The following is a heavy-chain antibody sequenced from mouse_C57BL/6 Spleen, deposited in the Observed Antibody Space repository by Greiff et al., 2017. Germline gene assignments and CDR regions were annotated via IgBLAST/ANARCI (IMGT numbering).Heavy chain of an antibody. CDR2: IDPETGGN. V-gene: IGHV1-15*01. Sequence: VQLQQSGAELVRPGASVTLSCKASGYTFTDYDMHWVKQTPVHGLEWIGAIDPETGGNAYNQKFKGKAILTADESSSTAYMELRSLTSEDSAVYYCTGNWDYAMDYWGQGASVAVSS. J-gene: IGHJ4*01. D-gene: IGHD4-1*01. CDR1: GYTFTDYD. CDR3: TGNWDYAMDY.